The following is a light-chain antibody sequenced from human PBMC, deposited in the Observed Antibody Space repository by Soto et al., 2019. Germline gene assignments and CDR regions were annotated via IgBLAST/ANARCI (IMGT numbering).Light chain of an antibody. V-gene: IGLV2-11*01. J-gene: IGLJ1*01. Sequence: SALTQALSGTGPPGQSVTIYCPGTSSYVSDYHYVSWYQQHAGKAPKIMIYDGTKRPSGGPDRFSGSKSGFTASLTISGLQAEDEADYYCSSFTTNRVYVFGPGNKVTVL. CDR2: DGT. CDR1: SSYVSDYHY. CDR3: SSFTTNRVYV.